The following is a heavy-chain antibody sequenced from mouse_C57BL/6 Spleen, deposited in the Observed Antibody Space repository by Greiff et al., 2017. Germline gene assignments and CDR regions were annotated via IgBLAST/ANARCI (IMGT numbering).Heavy chain of an antibody. Sequence: EVKLVESEGGLVQPGSSMRLPCTASGFTFSDYYMAWVRQVPEKGLEWVANINYDGSSTYYLDSLKSRFIITRDNAKNILYLQMSSLKSEDTATYYCARDRYYYGSSYSAMDYWGQGTSVTVSS. CDR2: INYDGSST. D-gene: IGHD1-1*01. CDR1: GFTFSDYY. V-gene: IGHV5-16*01. CDR3: ARDRYYYGSSYSAMDY. J-gene: IGHJ4*01.